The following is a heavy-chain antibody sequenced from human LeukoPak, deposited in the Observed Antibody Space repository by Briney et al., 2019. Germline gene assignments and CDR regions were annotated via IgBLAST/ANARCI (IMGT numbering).Heavy chain of an antibody. CDR2: INHSGST. Sequence: SETLSLTCAVYGGSFSGHYWSWIRQPPGKGLEWIGEINHSGSTNYNPSLKSRVTISVDTSKNQFSLKLSSVTAADTAVYYCARSVPAAKVDYWGQGTLVTVSS. V-gene: IGHV4-34*01. D-gene: IGHD2-2*01. J-gene: IGHJ4*02. CDR1: GGSFSGHY. CDR3: ARSVPAAKVDY.